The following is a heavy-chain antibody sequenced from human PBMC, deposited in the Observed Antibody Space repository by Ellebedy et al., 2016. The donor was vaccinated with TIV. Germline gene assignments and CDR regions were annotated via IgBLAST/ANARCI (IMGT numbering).Heavy chain of an antibody. J-gene: IGHJ4*02. CDR1: GFTFSSYA. D-gene: IGHD2-2*01. CDR3: SKESGIPSATKPYDY. CDR2: ISGSGGST. Sequence: GESLKISCAASGFTFSSYAMSWVRQAPGKGLEWVSAISGSGGSTYYSDSVKGRFTISRDNSKNIVYLQMDSLRAEDTALYYCSKESGIPSATKPYDYWGQGTLVTVSS. V-gene: IGHV3-23*01.